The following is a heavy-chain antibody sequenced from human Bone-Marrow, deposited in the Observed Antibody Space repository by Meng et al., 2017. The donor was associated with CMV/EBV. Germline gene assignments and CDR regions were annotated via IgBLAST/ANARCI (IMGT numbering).Heavy chain of an antibody. Sequence: GESLKISCAASGFTFSSYAMSWVRQAPGKGLEWVSAISGSGGSTYYADSVKGRFTISRDNSKNTLYLQMNSLRAEDTAVYYCAKVQYPLEVGAFDIWGQGTMVTVSS. D-gene: IGHD2-2*01. CDR2: ISGSGGST. CDR1: GFTFSSYA. CDR3: AKVQYPLEVGAFDI. V-gene: IGHV3-23*01. J-gene: IGHJ3*02.